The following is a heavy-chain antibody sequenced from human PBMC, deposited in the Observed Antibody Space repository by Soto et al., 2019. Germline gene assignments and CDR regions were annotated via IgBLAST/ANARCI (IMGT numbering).Heavy chain of an antibody. CDR2: INAGNGNT. CDR1: GYSFSKYA. CDR3: AMLISVPTPASYYFDS. J-gene: IGHJ4*02. Sequence: ASVKVSGEASGYSFSKYAMQWGRQAVGQRPEWMGWINAGNGNTKYSQKFQDRFTITRDTSANTAYMDLRSLTSEDTAVYYWAMLISVPTPASYYFDSWGQVTQGTVTS. D-gene: IGHD4-17*01. V-gene: IGHV1-3*01.